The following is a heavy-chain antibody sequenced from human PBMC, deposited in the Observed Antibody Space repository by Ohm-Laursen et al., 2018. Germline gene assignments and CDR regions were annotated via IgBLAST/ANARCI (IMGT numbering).Heavy chain of an antibody. D-gene: IGHD6-19*01. V-gene: IGHV1-69*04. CDR1: GGTFSSYA. CDR2: IIPIPGIA. J-gene: IGHJ4*02. CDR3: ARAYSSGWYLWRY. Sequence: ASSVKVSCEASGGTFSSYAISWVRQAPGQGLEWMGRIIPIPGIANYAQKFQGRVTITADKSTSTACMELSSLRSEDTAVYYCARAYSSGWYLWRYWGQGTLVTVSS.